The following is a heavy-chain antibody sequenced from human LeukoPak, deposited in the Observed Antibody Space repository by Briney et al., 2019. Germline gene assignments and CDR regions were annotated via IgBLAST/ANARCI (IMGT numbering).Heavy chain of an antibody. CDR2: ISSSGSTI. J-gene: IGHJ6*02. V-gene: IGHV3-11*01. CDR1: GFTFSDYY. CDR3: ARDGPIVVVPAVSGYYGMDV. D-gene: IGHD2-2*01. Sequence: GGSLRLSCAASGFTFSDYYMSWIRQAPGKGLEWVSYISSSGSTIYYADSVKGRFTISRDNAKNSLYLQMNSLRAEDTAVYYCARDGPIVVVPAVSGYYGMDVWGQGTTVTVSS.